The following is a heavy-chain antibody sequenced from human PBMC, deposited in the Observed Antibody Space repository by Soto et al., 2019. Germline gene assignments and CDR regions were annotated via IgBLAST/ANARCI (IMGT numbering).Heavy chain of an antibody. CDR2: IYYSGST. CDR3: ARKDYYDSTGYYTY. V-gene: IGHV4-30-4*01. Sequence: LSLTCTVSGGSISSGDYYWSWIRQPPGKGLEWIGYIYYSGSTYYNPSLKSRVTISVDKSKNQFSLKLNSVTAADTAMYYCARKDYYDSTGYYTYWGQGALVTVSS. D-gene: IGHD3-22*01. CDR1: GGSISSGDYY. J-gene: IGHJ4*02.